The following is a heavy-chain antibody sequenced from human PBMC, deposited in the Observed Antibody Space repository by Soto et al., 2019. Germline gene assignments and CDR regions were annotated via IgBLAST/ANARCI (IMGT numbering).Heavy chain of an antibody. CDR1: GFTFSSYA. CDR2: ISYDGSNK. D-gene: IGHD5-18*01. Sequence: QVQLVESGGGVVQPGRSLRLSCAASGFTFSSYAMHWVRQAPGKGLEWVAVISYDGSNKYYADSVKGRFTISRDNSKNTMDLQMNSLRAEDTAVYYCARDLRGYSYGDFDYWGQGTLVTVSS. V-gene: IGHV3-30-3*01. CDR3: ARDLRGYSYGDFDY. J-gene: IGHJ4*02.